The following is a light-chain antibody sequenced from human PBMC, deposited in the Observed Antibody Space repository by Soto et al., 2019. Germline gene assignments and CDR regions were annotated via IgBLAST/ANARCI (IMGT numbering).Light chain of an antibody. CDR3: QQYNNWSPWT. Sequence: EIVMTQSPATLSVSPGERATLSCRASQSVSSKLAWYQQKPGQAPRLLIYGASTRAPGIPARFSGSGSGTEFNLTISSLQSEHFAVYYCQQYNNWSPWTFGQGTKVEIK. V-gene: IGKV3-15*01. J-gene: IGKJ1*01. CDR1: QSVSSK. CDR2: GAS.